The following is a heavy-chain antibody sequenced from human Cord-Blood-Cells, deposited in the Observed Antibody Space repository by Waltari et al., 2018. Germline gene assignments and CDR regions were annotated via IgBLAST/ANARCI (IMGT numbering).Heavy chain of an antibody. V-gene: IGHV1-69*09. CDR1: GGTFISYA. J-gene: IGHJ4*02. CDR2: IIPSRGIA. D-gene: IGHD3-3*01. Sequence: QVQLVQSGAEVKKPGSSLKVSCKASGGTFISYAISWVRQAPGQGLGGMGRIIPSRGIANYGQKCQGGVTITADKATSPAFRELSSLRSEHTAVYYCARNGHYDFWSGYYDYWGQGILVTASA. CDR3: ARNGHYDFWSGYYDY.